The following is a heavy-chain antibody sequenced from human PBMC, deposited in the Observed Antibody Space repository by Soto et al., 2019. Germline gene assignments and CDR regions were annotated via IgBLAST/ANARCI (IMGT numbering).Heavy chain of an antibody. V-gene: IGHV3-11*01. D-gene: IGHD2-15*01. Sequence: QVQLVESGGGLVKPGGSLRLSCAASGFTFSDYYMSWIRQAPGKGLEWVSYISSSGSTIYYADSVKGRFTISRDNAKNSRYQQMNSLGAEDTAVYYGARDPDLVAALAFAFDIWGQGTMVTVSS. J-gene: IGHJ3*02. CDR1: GFTFSDYY. CDR3: ARDPDLVAALAFAFDI. CDR2: ISSSGSTI.